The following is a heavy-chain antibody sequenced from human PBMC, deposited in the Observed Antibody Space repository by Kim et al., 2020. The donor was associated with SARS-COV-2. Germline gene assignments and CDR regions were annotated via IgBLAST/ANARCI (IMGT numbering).Heavy chain of an antibody. CDR2: ICAYNGNT. CDR1: GYTFTSYG. J-gene: IGHJ4*02. D-gene: IGHD3-22*01. CDR3: ARVPDYYDSSGYQGY. Sequence: ASVKVSCKASGYTFTSYGISWVRQAPGQGLEWMGWICAYNGNTNYAQKLQGRVTMTTDTSTSTAYMELRSLRSDDTAVYYCARVPDYYDSSGYQGYWGQGTLVTVSS. V-gene: IGHV1-18*01.